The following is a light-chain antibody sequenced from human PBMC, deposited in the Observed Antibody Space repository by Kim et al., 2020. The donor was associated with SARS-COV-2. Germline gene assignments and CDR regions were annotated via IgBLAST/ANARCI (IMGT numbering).Light chain of an antibody. CDR2: RDT. CDR3: QALDSSIL. V-gene: IGLV3-1*01. CDR1: KLGDKY. J-gene: IGLJ2*01. Sequence: SYELTQPPSLSVFPGQTASITCSGHKLGDKYSSWYQQRPGQSPVMVIYRDTKRPSGIPERFSGSNSGNTATLTISGTQAMDEADYYCQALDSSILFGGGTQLTVL.